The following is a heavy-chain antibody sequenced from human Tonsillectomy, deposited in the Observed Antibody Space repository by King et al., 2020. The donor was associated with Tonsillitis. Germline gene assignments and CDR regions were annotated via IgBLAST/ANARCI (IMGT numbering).Heavy chain of an antibody. CDR1: GFTFSSYG. J-gene: IGHJ4*01. CDR2: ISESGVTA. Sequence: QLVQSGGGLGQPGGSLRLSCAVSGFTFSSYGMNWVRQAPGKGPEWVSGISESGVTAYYADSVQGRFTISRDNSKNTLYLQMNSLTAEDTAVYYCAKRACSGCSQFAYFDHWGHGTLVTVSS. V-gene: IGHV3-23*04. CDR3: AKRACSGCSQFAYFDH. D-gene: IGHD2-15*01.